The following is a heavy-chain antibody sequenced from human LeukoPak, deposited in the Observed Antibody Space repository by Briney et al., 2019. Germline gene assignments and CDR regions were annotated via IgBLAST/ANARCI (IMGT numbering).Heavy chain of an antibody. CDR3: ARVSWDPNSYYFDY. V-gene: IGHV4-59*01. J-gene: IGHJ4*02. D-gene: IGHD1-1*01. Sequence: PSETLSLTCTVSGGSISSYYWSWIRQPPGKGLEWIGYIYYSGSTNYNPSLKSRVTISVDTSKNQFSLKLSSVTAADTAVYYCARVSWDPNSYYFDYWGQGTQVTVSS. CDR2: IYYSGST. CDR1: GGSISSYY.